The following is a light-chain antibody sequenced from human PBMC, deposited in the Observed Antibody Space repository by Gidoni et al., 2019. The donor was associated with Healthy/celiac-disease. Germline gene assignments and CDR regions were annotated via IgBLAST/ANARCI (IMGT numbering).Light chain of an antibody. Sequence: EIVMTQSPATLSVSPGERATLSCRASQSVSSDLAWYQLKPGQAPRLLIYGASTRATGIPARFSGSGSGTEFTLTISSLQSEDFAVYYCQQYNNWPPRVTFGPGTKVDIK. CDR2: GAS. J-gene: IGKJ3*01. CDR1: QSVSSD. CDR3: QQYNNWPPRVT. V-gene: IGKV3-15*01.